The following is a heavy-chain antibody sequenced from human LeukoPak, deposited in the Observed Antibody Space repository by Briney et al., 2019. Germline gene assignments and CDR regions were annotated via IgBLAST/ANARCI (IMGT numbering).Heavy chain of an antibody. CDR2: IKSKSDGGTT. J-gene: IGHJ4*02. Sequence: GGSLRLSCAASGFTFTNAWMSWVRQAPGEGLEWVSRIKSKSDGGTTDYAAPVKGRFTISRDDSKNTLYLQMNSLKTEDTAVYYCTTLRITIFGGGDYWGQGTLVTVSS. D-gene: IGHD3-3*01. CDR1: GFTFTNAW. V-gene: IGHV3-15*01. CDR3: TTLRITIFGGGDY.